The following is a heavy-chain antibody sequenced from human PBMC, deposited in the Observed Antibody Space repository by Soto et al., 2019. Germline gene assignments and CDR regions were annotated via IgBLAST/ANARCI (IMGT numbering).Heavy chain of an antibody. CDR1: GFTFGSYA. J-gene: IGHJ4*02. Sequence: EVQLLESGGGLVQPGGSLRLSCAASGFTFGSYAMSWVRQTPGKGLEWVSAISGDGGTIYYADSVKGRFTISRDNSKKTLDLKMDSLSPEDPPVYYCPKGYRISPRFPYWAQGTLVPSSS. CDR2: ISGDGGTI. CDR3: PKGYRISPRFPY. V-gene: IGHV3-23*01. D-gene: IGHD2-15*01.